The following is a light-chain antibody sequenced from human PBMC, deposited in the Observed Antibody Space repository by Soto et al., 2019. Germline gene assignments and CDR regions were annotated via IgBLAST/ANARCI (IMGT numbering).Light chain of an antibody. CDR2: DAS. Sequence: EIVLTQSPGTLSLSPGGRATLSCRASQSISNYVAWYQQKPGQAPRLLIYDASDRATGIPGRFSGSGSGTDFTLTISSLEPEDFAVYYCQQHSNWPPITFGQGTRLEIK. CDR1: QSISNY. V-gene: IGKV3-11*01. J-gene: IGKJ5*01. CDR3: QQHSNWPPIT.